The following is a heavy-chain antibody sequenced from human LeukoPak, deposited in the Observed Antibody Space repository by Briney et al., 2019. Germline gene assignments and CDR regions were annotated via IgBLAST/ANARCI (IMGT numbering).Heavy chain of an antibody. V-gene: IGHV1-46*01. CDR3: ARDRHYYDSSGSKGVMGS. Sequence: EASVKVSCKASGYTFTSYYMHWLRQAPGQGLEWMGIINPSGGSTSYAQKFQGRVTMTRDMSTSTVYMDLSSLRSEDTAVYYCARDRHYYDSSGSKGVMGSWGQGTLVTVSS. D-gene: IGHD3-22*01. CDR2: INPSGGST. CDR1: GYTFTSYY. J-gene: IGHJ4*02.